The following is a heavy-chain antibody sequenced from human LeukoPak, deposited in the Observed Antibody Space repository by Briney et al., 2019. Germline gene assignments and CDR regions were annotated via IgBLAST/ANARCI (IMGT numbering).Heavy chain of an antibody. J-gene: IGHJ4*02. Sequence: GGSLRLSCAASRFTFSSYAMSWVRQAPGKGLEWVSSISGTGGSTYYADSVKGRFTISRDNSKNTLYLQMSSLRAEDTAVYYCAKVRPLYSSSWYDYWGRGTLVTVSS. CDR1: RFTFSSYA. CDR2: ISGTGGST. V-gene: IGHV3-23*01. D-gene: IGHD6-13*01. CDR3: AKVRPLYSSSWYDY.